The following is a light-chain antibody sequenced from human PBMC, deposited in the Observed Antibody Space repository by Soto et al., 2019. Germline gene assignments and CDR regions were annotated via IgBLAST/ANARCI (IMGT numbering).Light chain of an antibody. CDR3: HQYGRSPGLLT. CDR1: QSVSST. Sequence: THSQSTLSVSPVERALLSCRVSQSVSSTLAWYQQKPGQAPRLLIFGASFRATGVPARFGGSGSGADFTLTISRLEPEDFAVYYCHQYGRSPGLLTFAPRSNVDI. V-gene: IGKV3-20*01. CDR2: GAS. J-gene: IGKJ3*01.